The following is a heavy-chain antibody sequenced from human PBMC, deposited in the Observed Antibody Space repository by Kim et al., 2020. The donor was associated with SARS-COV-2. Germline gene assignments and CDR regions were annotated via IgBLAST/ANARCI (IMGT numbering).Heavy chain of an antibody. D-gene: IGHD3-10*01. CDR3: ARGRFRLHY. V-gene: IGHV3-23*01. CDR2: INESGGST. J-gene: IGHJ4*02. Sequence: GGSLRLSCAASGFTFSSYGMSWVRQAPGKGLEWVSGINESGGSTYYADSVKGRFTISRDNSKNTLYLQMNSLRAEDTAGYYCARGRFRLHYWGQGTLVTVSS. CDR1: GFTFSSYG.